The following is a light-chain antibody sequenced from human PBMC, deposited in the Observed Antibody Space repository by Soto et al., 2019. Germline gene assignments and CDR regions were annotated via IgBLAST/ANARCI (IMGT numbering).Light chain of an antibody. Sequence: QSALTQPASVSGSPGQSITISCTGTSGDVGTYNLVSWYQQLPGKAPKLMLYEGTERPSGISIRFSGSKSGNTASLTISGLQAEDEADYYCCSYAGSSTYVFGTGTKLTVL. CDR1: SGDVGTYNL. V-gene: IGLV2-23*01. CDR2: EGT. J-gene: IGLJ1*01. CDR3: CSYAGSSTYV.